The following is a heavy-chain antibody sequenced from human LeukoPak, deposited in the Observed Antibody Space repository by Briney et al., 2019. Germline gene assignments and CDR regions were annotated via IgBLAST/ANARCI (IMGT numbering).Heavy chain of an antibody. V-gene: IGHV4-61*02. CDR3: ARAYYSNYVDGMDV. Sequence: PSETLSLTCAVSGGSISSGSYYWSWIRQPAGKGLEWIGRIYTSGSTNYNPSLKSRVTISVDTSKNQFSLKLSSVTAADTAVHYCARAYYSNYVDGMDVWGQGTTVTVSS. CDR2: IYTSGST. CDR1: GGSISSGSYY. D-gene: IGHD4-11*01. J-gene: IGHJ6*02.